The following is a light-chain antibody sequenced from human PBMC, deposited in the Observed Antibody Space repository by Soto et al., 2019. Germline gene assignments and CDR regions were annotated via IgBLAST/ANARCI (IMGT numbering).Light chain of an antibody. J-gene: IGKJ3*01. CDR1: QSVRSN. Sequence: EIVMTQSPATLSVSPGEGATLSCWASQSVRSNLAWYQHKSGQGPRLLIYGASTRATGIPARFSGSGSGTEFTLTISSLQSEDFAVYYCQQYHDWPPLTFGPGTKVDIK. CDR3: QQYHDWPPLT. V-gene: IGKV3D-15*01. CDR2: GAS.